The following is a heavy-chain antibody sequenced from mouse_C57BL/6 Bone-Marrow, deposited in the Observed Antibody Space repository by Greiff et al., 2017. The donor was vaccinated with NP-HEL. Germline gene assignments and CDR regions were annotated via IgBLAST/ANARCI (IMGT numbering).Heavy chain of an antibody. V-gene: IGHV5-6*01. CDR2: ISSGGSYT. D-gene: IGHD2-3*01. Sequence: EVKVVESGGDLVKPGGSLKLSCAASGFTFSSYGMSWVRQTPDKRLEWVATISSGGSYTYYPDSVKGRFTISRDNAKNTLYLQMSSLKSEDTAMYYCARHDGYGYWGQGTTLTVSS. J-gene: IGHJ2*01. CDR3: ARHDGYGY. CDR1: GFTFSSYG.